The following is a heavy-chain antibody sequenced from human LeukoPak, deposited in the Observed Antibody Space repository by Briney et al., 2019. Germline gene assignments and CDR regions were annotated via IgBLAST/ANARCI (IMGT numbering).Heavy chain of an antibody. CDR3: VKGLHLFDV. CDR1: GFTFSDHA. J-gene: IGHJ6*02. D-gene: IGHD2-15*01. Sequence: GGSLRLSCAASGFTFSDHAMTWVRQTPGQDLEWVSTIAYIGTYYADSVRGRFTISRDDSKDTLYLQMNNLRAEDSAVYYCVKGLHLFDVWGQGTTVTVSS. V-gene: IGHV3-23*01. CDR2: IAYIGT.